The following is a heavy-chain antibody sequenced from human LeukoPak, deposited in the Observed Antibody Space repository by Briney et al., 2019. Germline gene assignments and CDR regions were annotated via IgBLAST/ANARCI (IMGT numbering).Heavy chain of an antibody. CDR2: INHSGST. CDR3: ATGGYCSGGSCYYFDY. V-gene: IGHV4-34*01. J-gene: IGHJ4*02. Sequence: PSETLSLTCAVYGGSFSGYYWSWIRQPPGKGLEWIGEINHSGSTNYNPSLKSRVTISVDTSKNQFSLKLSSVTAADTAVYYCATGGYCSGGSCYYFDYWGQGTLVTVSS. D-gene: IGHD2-15*01. CDR1: GGSFSGYY.